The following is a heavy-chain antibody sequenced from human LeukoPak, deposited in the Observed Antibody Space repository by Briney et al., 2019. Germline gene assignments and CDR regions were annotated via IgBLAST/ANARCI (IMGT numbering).Heavy chain of an antibody. V-gene: IGHV3-30-3*01. CDR2: ISYDGSNK. CDR3: ARGFNGRIQQRQGHGGGGVAFDI. J-gene: IGHJ3*02. D-gene: IGHD5-18*01. Sequence: QAGGSLRLSCAASGFTFSSYAMHWVRQAPGKGLEWVAVISYDGSNKYYADSVKGRFTISRDNSKNTLYLQMNSLRAEDTAVYYCARGFNGRIQQRQGHGGGGVAFDIWGQGTMVTVSS. CDR1: GFTFSSYA.